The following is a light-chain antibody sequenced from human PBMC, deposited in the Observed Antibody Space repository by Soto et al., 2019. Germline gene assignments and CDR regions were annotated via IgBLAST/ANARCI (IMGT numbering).Light chain of an antibody. V-gene: IGLV2-14*01. Sequence: QSAMTQPASVSGSPGQSITSSCTGTSSDIGGYNYVSWFQQHPGKAPKLMIYEVSNRPSGVSIRFSGSKSGNTASLTISGLQAEDEADYSCSSYRGSSTLLFGAGTKLTVL. CDR1: SSDIGGYNY. CDR2: EVS. J-gene: IGLJ3*02. CDR3: SSYRGSSTLL.